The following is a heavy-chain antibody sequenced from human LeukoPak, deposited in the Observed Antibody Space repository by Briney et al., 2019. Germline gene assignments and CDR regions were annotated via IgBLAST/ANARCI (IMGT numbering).Heavy chain of an antibody. J-gene: IGHJ4*01. CDR3: VTDPLQGSGNY. D-gene: IGHD3-10*01. Sequence: PGGSLRLSCAASGSTFNIYEMNGVRQAPGRAREWLSVISSISNTIYYADSVKGRFTVSRYNATTSLYLQMNSLRAEDTAVYYCVTDPLQGSGNYWGQGTLVTVSS. CDR2: ISSISNTI. V-gene: IGHV3-48*03. CDR1: GSTFNIYE.